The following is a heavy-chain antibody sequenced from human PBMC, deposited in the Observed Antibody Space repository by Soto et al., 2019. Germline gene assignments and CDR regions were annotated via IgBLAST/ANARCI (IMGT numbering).Heavy chain of an antibody. J-gene: IGHJ6*02. D-gene: IGHD2-2*01. CDR1: GFTFSNYA. V-gene: IGHV3-23*01. CDR2: ISARGGSK. Sequence: EVQLLESGGALVQPGGSLRLSCSGFGFTFSNYAMSWVRQAPGKGLEWVSFISARGGSKYYADSVKGRVTISRDNSKNTLYLQMHSLRVEDTALYDCAKDPPSEKTQLDYGMDVWGQGTTVTVSS. CDR3: AKDPPSEKTQLDYGMDV.